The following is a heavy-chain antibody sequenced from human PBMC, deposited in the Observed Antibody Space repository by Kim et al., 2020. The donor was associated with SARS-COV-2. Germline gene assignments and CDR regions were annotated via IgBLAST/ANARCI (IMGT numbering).Heavy chain of an antibody. CDR1: GFTFSNYA. J-gene: IGHJ4*02. Sequence: GGSLRLSCAASGFTFSNYAMSWVRQAPGKGLEWVSAISGNGDTTYYADSVKGRFTISRDNSKNTLYLQMNSLRAEDTAVYYCAKRRSDSGSYRYWGQGTLVTVSS. V-gene: IGHV3-23*01. D-gene: IGHD1-26*01. CDR3: AKRRSDSGSYRY. CDR2: ISGNGDTT.